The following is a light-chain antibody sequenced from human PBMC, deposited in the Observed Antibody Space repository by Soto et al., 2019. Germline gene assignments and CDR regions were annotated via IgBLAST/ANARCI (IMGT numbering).Light chain of an antibody. CDR1: QSVSSSY. CDR3: QQYGSSPVYT. J-gene: IGKJ2*01. Sequence: EIVLTQSPGTLSLSPGERATLSCRVSQSVSSSYLAWYQQKPGQAPRLLIYGASSRATGIPDRFSGSGSGTAFTLTISRLEPEDVAVYYCQQYGSSPVYTFGQGTKLEIK. V-gene: IGKV3-20*01. CDR2: GAS.